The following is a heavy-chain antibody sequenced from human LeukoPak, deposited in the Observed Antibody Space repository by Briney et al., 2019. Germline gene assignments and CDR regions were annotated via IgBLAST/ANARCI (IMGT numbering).Heavy chain of an antibody. CDR2: IYSGGST. CDR3: AREEARDYYDSSGYYYVVVGAFDI. CDR1: GFTVSSNY. V-gene: IGHV3-53*01. Sequence: GGSLRLSCAASGFTVSSNYMSWVRQAPGKGLEWVSVIYSGGSTYYADSVKGRFTISRDTSKHTLYLQMNSLGAEDTAVYYCAREEARDYYDSSGYYYVVVGAFDIWGQGTMVTVSS. J-gene: IGHJ3*02. D-gene: IGHD3-22*01.